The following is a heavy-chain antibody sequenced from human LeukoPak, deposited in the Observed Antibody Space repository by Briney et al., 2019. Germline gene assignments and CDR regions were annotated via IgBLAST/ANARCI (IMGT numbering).Heavy chain of an antibody. CDR2: ISSSSSYI. CDR3: ARHYSGSYSPFDY. D-gene: IGHD1-26*01. V-gene: IGHV3-21*01. J-gene: IGHJ4*02. Sequence: GGSLRLSCAASGFTFSSYSMNWVRQAPGKGLEWVSSISSSSSYIYYADSVKGRFPISRDNAKNSLYLQMNSLRAEDTAVYYCARHYSGSYSPFDYWGQGTLVTVSS. CDR1: GFTFSSYS.